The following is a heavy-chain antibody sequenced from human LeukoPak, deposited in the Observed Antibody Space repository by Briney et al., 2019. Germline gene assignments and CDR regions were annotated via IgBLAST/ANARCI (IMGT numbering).Heavy chain of an antibody. Sequence: SETLSLTCTVSGGSISSTSSYWGWIRQPPGKGLEWIGRIYTGGSTNYNPSLKSRVTMSVDTSKNQFSLKLSSVTAADTAVYYCASTKGYSSGWPIDYWGQGTLVTVSS. V-gene: IGHV4-39*07. J-gene: IGHJ4*02. D-gene: IGHD6-19*01. CDR1: GGSISSTSSY. CDR2: IYTGGST. CDR3: ASTKGYSSGWPIDY.